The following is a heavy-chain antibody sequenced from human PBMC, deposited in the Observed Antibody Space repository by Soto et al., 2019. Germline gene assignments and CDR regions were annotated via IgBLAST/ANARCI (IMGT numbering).Heavy chain of an antibody. J-gene: IGHJ4*02. CDR2: INPNSGGT. D-gene: IGHD4-4*01. V-gene: IGHV1-2*04. Sequence: QVQLVQSGAEVKKPGASVKVSCKASGYTFTGYYMHWVRQAPGQGLEWMGWINPNSGGTNYAQKFQGWVTMTRDTSISTAYMELSSLRSDDTAVYYCASGRYSNSRLTYFDYWGQGTLVTVSS. CDR1: GYTFTGYY. CDR3: ASGRYSNSRLTYFDY.